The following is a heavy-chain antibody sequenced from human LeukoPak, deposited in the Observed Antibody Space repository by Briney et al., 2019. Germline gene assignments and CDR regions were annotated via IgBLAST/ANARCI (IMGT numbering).Heavy chain of an antibody. J-gene: IGHJ4*02. CDR1: GGSFSGYY. Sequence: SETLSLTCAVYGGSFSGYYWSWIRQPPGKGLEWIGYIYYSGSTNYNPSLKSRVTISVDTSKNQFSLKLSSVTAADTAVYYCARGLYYYDSSGHAYDYWGQGTLVTVSS. D-gene: IGHD3-22*01. V-gene: IGHV4-59*01. CDR3: ARGLYYYDSSGHAYDY. CDR2: IYYSGST.